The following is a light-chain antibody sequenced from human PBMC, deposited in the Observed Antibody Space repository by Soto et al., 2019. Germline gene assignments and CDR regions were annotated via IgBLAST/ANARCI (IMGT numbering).Light chain of an antibody. J-gene: IGLJ1*01. Sequence: QSALTQPASVSGSPGHSITISCTGTSSDVGGYDYVSGYQLHPGKAPKLMVFEVSNRPSGVSYRFSGSKSGNTASLTISGLQAEDEADYFCSSYSISTAYLFGTGTKVTVL. CDR3: SSYSISTAYL. V-gene: IGLV2-14*01. CDR1: SSDVGGYDY. CDR2: EVS.